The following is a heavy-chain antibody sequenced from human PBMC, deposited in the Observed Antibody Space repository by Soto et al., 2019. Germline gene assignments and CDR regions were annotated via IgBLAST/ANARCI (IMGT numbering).Heavy chain of an antibody. CDR2: INHSGST. V-gene: IGHV4-34*01. J-gene: IGHJ6*02. CDR3: ARGGSGWYGHYYGMDV. CDR1: GGSFSGYD. D-gene: IGHD6-19*01. Sequence: PSETLSLTCAVYGGSFSGYDWSWIRQPPGKGLEWIGEINHSGSTNYNPSLKSRVTISVDTSKNQFSLKLSSVTAADTAVYYCARGGSGWYGHYYGMDVWGQGTTVTVSS.